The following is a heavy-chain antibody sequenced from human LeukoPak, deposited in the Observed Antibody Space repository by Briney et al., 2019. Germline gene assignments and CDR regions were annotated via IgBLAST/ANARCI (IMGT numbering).Heavy chain of an antibody. CDR1: GYTFTGYY. D-gene: IGHD5-18*01. CDR2: INPNSGGT. CDR3: ARVRGYSYDGTLYYFDY. J-gene: IGHJ4*02. V-gene: IGHV1-2*02. Sequence: GASVKVSCTASGYTFTGYYMHWVRQAPGQGLEWMGWINPNSGGTNYAQKFQGRVTMTRDTSISTAYMELSRLRSDDTAVYYCARVRGYSYDGTLYYFDYWGQGTLVTVSS.